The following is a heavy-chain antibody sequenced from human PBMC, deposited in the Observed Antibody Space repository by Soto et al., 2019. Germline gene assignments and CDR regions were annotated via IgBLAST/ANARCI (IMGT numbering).Heavy chain of an antibody. D-gene: IGHD2-2*01. CDR1: GFTFSSYS. V-gene: IGHV3-21*01. CDR3: ATYCSSTSCYASWFDP. Sequence: GGSLRLSCAASGFTFSSYSMNWVRQAPGKGLEWVSSISSSSSYIYYADSVKGRFTISRDNAKNSLYLQMNSLRAEDTAVYYCATYCSSTSCYASWFDPWGQGTLVTVSS. J-gene: IGHJ5*02. CDR2: ISSSSSYI.